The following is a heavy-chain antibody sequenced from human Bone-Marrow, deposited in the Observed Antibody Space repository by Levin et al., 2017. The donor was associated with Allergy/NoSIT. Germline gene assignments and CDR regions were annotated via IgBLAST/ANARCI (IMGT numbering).Heavy chain of an antibody. V-gene: IGHV5-51*01. CDR1: GTSFTTHW. CDR2: IYPGDSDT. Sequence: PGGSLRLSCKGSGTSFTTHWIAWVRQMPGKGLEWMGSIYPGDSDTRYSPSFQGQVTISADKSINTAYLQWSSLQASDTAIYYCARHGLCTSTTCYEDYWGQGTLVTVSS. J-gene: IGHJ4*02. CDR3: ARHGLCTSTTCYEDY. D-gene: IGHD2-2*01.